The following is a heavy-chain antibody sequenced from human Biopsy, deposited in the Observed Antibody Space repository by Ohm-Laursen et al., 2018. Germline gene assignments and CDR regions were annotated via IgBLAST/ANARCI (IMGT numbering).Heavy chain of an antibody. CDR2: LWYDGTNK. CDR1: GFSFSSYG. CDR3: AKDSGGSPLGELFH. J-gene: IGHJ4*02. V-gene: IGHV3-33*06. D-gene: IGHD3-16*01. Sequence: SLRLSCTASGFSFSSYGMHWVRQAPGKGLEWVAVLWYDGTNKYYADSVKGRFTISRDNSKNTLYLQMNSLRAEDTALYYCAKDSGGSPLGELFHWGQGNLVTVSS.